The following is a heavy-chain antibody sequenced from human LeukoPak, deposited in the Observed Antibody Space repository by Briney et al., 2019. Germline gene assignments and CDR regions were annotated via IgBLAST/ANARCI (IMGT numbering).Heavy chain of an antibody. CDR1: GFTFSSNW. CDR3: ANGGWHSEY. V-gene: IGHV3-7*05. J-gene: IGHJ4*02. D-gene: IGHD2-15*01. Sequence: PGGSLRLSCAASGFTFSSNWMTWVRQAPGKGLEWVAGMKGDGSEKKYVDSVKGRFTISRDNAKNSLYLEMNSLRAEDTAVYYCANGGWHSEYWGQGTLVTVSS. CDR2: MKGDGSEK.